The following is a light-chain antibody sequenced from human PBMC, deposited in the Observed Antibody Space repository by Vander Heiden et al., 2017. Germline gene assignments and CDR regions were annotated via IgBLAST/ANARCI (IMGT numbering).Light chain of an antibody. CDR2: KVS. CDR1: QSLNNSDGDSY. J-gene: IGKJ1*01. Sequence: DVVLTQSPITLPVTLGQRASISCRSSQSLNNSDGDSYLNWYQQRPGQSPRRLMYKVSNRDSGVPDRFNGSGSGTDFTLNISRVEAEDVGIYYCMQGTNWPGTFGQGTKVEIK. CDR3: MQGTNWPGT. V-gene: IGKV2-30*01.